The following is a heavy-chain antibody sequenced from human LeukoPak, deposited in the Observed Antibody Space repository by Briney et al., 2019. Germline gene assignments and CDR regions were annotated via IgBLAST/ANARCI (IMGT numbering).Heavy chain of an antibody. CDR3: ARGLYYDSSGCEPLDY. V-gene: IGHV3-7*01. J-gene: IGHJ4*02. Sequence: PGGSLRLSCAASGFTFSSYWMSWVRQAPGKGLEWVANIKQDGSEKYYVDSVKGRFTISRDNAKNSLYLQMNSLRAEDTAVYYCARGLYYDSSGCEPLDYWGQGTLVTVSS. CDR2: IKQDGSEK. D-gene: IGHD3-22*01. CDR1: GFTFSSYW.